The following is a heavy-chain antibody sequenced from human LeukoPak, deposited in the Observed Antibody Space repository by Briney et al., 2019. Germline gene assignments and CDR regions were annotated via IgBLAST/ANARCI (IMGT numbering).Heavy chain of an antibody. CDR3: ARETSLAGFASGLGFNY. V-gene: IGHV4-59*01. D-gene: IGHD6-19*01. CDR1: GGSISGWY. Sequence: PSETLSLTCTVSGGSISGWYWSWIRQPPGKGLEWIGYIYGSGNTNYNPSLKSRVTMSIDTSKNQFSLKLTSVTAADTATYYCARETSLAGFASGLGFNYWGQGILVTVPP. J-gene: IGHJ4*02. CDR2: IYGSGNT.